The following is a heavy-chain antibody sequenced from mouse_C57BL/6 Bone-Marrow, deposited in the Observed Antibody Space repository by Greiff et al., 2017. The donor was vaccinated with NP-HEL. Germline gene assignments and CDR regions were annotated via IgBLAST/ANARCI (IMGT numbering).Heavy chain of an antibody. Sequence: QVQLQQPGAELVKPGASVKLSCKAFGFTFTSYWMHWVKQRPGQGLEWIGMIHPNSGSTNYNEKFKSKATLTVDKSSSTAYMQLSSLTSEDSAVYYCARGDGYYLAWFAYWGQRTLVTVSA. J-gene: IGHJ3*01. CDR3: ARGDGYYLAWFAY. CDR2: IHPNSGST. D-gene: IGHD2-3*01. V-gene: IGHV1-64*01. CDR1: GFTFTSYW.